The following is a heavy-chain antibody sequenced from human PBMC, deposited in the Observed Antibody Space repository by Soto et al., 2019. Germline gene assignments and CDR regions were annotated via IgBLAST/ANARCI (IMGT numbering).Heavy chain of an antibody. J-gene: IGHJ4*02. D-gene: IGHD3-16*01. CDR2: ISVSGDRT. CDR3: AKVQATWGLIDPFDY. V-gene: IGHV3-23*01. Sequence: EVQLLESGGGLVEPGGSLRLSCVASGFTFNNYAMSWVRQAPGKGLDWVASISVSGDRTYYASVEGPFTISRDNSKSTLYLQMNSLRAEDTAVYYCAKVQATWGLIDPFDYWGQGTVVTVSS. CDR1: GFTFNNYA.